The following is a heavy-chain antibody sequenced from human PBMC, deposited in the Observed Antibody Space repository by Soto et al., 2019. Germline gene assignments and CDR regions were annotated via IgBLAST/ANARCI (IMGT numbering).Heavy chain of an antibody. CDR1: GGSISSYY. Sequence: SETLSLTCTVSGGSISSYYWSWIRQPPGKGLEWIGYIYYSGSTNYNPSLKSRVTISVDTSKNQFSLKLSSVTAADTAVYYCARAVIKGYCSGGSCYSFSFDYWGQGTLVTVSS. J-gene: IGHJ4*02. V-gene: IGHV4-59*01. CDR3: ARAVIKGYCSGGSCYSFSFDY. D-gene: IGHD2-15*01. CDR2: IYYSGST.